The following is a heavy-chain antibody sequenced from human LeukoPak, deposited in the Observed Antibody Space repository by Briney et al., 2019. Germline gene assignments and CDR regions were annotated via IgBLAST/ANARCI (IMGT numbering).Heavy chain of an antibody. J-gene: IGHJ4*02. V-gene: IGHV4-4*07. CDR1: GGSISSYY. CDR2: MYTSGST. D-gene: IGHD4-17*01. Sequence: SETLSLTCTVSGGSISSYYWSWIRQPAGKGLEWIGRMYTSGSTNYNPSLKSRVTMSVDASKNQFSLKLSSVTAADTAVYYCAGAYGDYSPFDYWGQGTLVTVSS. CDR3: AGAYGDYSPFDY.